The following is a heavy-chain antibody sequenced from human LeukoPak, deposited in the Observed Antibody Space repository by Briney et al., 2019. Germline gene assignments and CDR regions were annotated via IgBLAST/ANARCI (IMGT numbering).Heavy chain of an antibody. CDR2: ISGSGGST. D-gene: IGHD3-3*01. CDR1: GFTFSSYA. Sequence: PGGSLRLSCAASGFTFSSYAMSWVRQAPGKGLEWVSAISGSGGSTYYADSVKGRFTISRDNSKNTLYLQMDSLRAEDTAVYYCAKDYDQEDYGMDVWGQGTTVTVSS. V-gene: IGHV3-23*01. CDR3: AKDYDQEDYGMDV. J-gene: IGHJ6*02.